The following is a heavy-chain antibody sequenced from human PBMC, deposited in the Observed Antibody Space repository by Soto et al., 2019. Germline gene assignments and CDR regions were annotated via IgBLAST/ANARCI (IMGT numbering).Heavy chain of an antibody. CDR2: INAGNSDT. CDR1: GYTFTSYA. CDR3: ARDFSIVVVAPGY. D-gene: IGHD2-2*01. Sequence: QVKLVQSGAEEKKPGASVKVSCKASGYTFTSYAMHWVRQAPGQRLEWMGWINAGNSDTEYSQKYQGRVTITSVTSASTDYMELSSLRFEDTAVYSCARDFSIVVVAPGYWGQGTLVTVSS. J-gene: IGHJ4*02. V-gene: IGHV1-3*05.